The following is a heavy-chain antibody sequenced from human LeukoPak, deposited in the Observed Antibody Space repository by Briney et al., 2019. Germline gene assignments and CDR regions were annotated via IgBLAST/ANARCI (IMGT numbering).Heavy chain of an antibody. CDR3: AKDRPNYYHISGSYYKRDGDY. Sequence: GGSLRLSCAASGFIFNTYAMSWVRQAPGKGLERVSSISSSGDLTYYVDSVKGRFTISRDNSKNTLYLRISGLRAEDTAVYYCAKDRPNYYHISGSYYKRDGDYWGRGTLLTVSS. CDR1: GFIFNTYA. J-gene: IGHJ4*02. V-gene: IGHV3-23*01. CDR2: ISSSGDLT. D-gene: IGHD3-22*01.